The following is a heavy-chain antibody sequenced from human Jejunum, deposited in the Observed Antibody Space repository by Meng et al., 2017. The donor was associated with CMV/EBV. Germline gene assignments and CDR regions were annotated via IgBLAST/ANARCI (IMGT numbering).Heavy chain of an antibody. CDR2: LNPKSGDT. CDR3: ARGGGYDFDY. Sequence: VSCKASGYTFTDYPIKWVRQAPGQGLEWMGRLNPKSGDTDYAPKFQGRVTVARDTSITTAYMELNSLKSDDTAVYYCARGGGYDFDYWGQGSLVTVSS. CDR1: GYTFTDYP. J-gene: IGHJ4*02. D-gene: IGHD5-12*01. V-gene: IGHV1-2*06.